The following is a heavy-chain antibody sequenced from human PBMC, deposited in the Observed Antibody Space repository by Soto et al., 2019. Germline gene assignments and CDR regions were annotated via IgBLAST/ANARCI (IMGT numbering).Heavy chain of an antibody. J-gene: IGHJ6*02. CDR1: GGSISSYY. Sequence: QVQLQESGPGLVKPSETLSLTCTVSGGSISSYYWSWIRQPPGKGLEWIGYIYYSGSTHYIPSLKSRVTISVDTSKNQFSLNLSSVTAADTAVYYCAREGYRSNGSIYGLDVWGQGTTVTVSS. D-gene: IGHD6-13*01. CDR2: IYYSGST. CDR3: AREGYRSNGSIYGLDV. V-gene: IGHV4-59*01.